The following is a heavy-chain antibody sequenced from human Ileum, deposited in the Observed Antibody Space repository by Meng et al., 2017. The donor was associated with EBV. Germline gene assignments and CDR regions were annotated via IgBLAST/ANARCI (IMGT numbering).Heavy chain of an antibody. D-gene: IGHD2-21*02. CDR1: GFIYKSYN. CDR2: ISSAGSYI. V-gene: IGHV3-21*01. CDR3: ASDGLMGDPFDY. J-gene: IGHJ4*02. Sequence: EVQLVEAGGGLAMPGGSLSVSCVVSGFIYKSYNMIWVPLAPGKGLEWISSISSAGSYIDYADSVKVRFTITRDNAENLLYLQMNSLRADDTAVYYCASDGLMGDPFDYWGQGTLVAVSS.